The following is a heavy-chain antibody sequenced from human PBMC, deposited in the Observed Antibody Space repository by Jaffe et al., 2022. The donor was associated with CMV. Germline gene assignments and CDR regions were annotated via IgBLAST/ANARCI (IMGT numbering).Heavy chain of an antibody. CDR1: GGSISSSGYY. Sequence: QVQLQESGPGLVKPSQTLSLSCAVSGGSISSSGYYWGWIRQPPGKGLEWIGYIHSSGSTDYNPSLTSRANISMDTSKNQLSLKLTSVTAADTGTYYCARRDGYNFGYRYWGQGTLLTVSS. V-gene: IGHV4-31*02. CDR3: ARRDGYNFGYRY. J-gene: IGHJ4*02. D-gene: IGHD5-12*01. CDR2: IHSSGST.